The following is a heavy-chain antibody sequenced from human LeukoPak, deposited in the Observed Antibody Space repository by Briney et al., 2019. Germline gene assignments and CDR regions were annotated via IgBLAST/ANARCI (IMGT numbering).Heavy chain of an antibody. Sequence: GGSLRLSCVTSGFSFNTYWMHWVRQAPGKGLVWVSRLTPDGRNTDYADFVKGRFTISRDNAKNTVFLQMNSLRVEDTAVYYCVRGGNGHTSGQFYLWGQGALVTVSS. D-gene: IGHD1-1*01. CDR1: GFSFNTYW. V-gene: IGHV3-74*01. CDR3: VRGGNGHTSGQFYL. CDR2: LTPDGRNT. J-gene: IGHJ5*02.